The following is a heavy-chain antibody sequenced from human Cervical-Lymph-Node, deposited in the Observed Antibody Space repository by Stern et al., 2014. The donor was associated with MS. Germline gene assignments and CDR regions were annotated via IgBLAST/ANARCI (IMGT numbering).Heavy chain of an antibody. CDR3: AREGGSSWLDYYGMDV. J-gene: IGHJ6*02. D-gene: IGHD6-13*01. Sequence: HVQLQESGPGLVKPSQTLSLTCTVSGGSISSGGYYWSWIRQHPGKGLEWIGYIYYSGSTYYNPSLKSRVTISVDTSKNQFSLKLSSVTAADTAVYYCAREGGSSWLDYYGMDVWGQGTTVTVSS. V-gene: IGHV4-31*03. CDR1: GGSISSGGYY. CDR2: IYYSGST.